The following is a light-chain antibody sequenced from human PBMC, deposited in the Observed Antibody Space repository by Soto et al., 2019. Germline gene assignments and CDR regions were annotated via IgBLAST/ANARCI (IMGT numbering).Light chain of an antibody. J-gene: IGKJ4*01. CDR2: TAS. CDR1: QSIGIF. Sequence: DIQMTQSPSSLSASVGDKVTITCRASQSIGIFLNWYQQKPGKAPQLLIDTASSLQSGGQSRFTASGTGTDFNLTIRSLQPEDFATYYCQHSYNIVTFGGGTKVDIK. CDR3: QHSYNIVT. V-gene: IGKV1-39*01.